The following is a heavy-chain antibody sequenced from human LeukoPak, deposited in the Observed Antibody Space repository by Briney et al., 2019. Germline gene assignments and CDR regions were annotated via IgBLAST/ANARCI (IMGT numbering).Heavy chain of an antibody. CDR2: ISYDGSNK. Sequence: PARSLTPSCPPSTFTSSTYAMQWARHAPNSGLGWEAVISYDGSNKYYADSVKGRFTISRDNSKNTLYLQMNSLRAEDTAVYYCARDALGRLRYARWIDWGQGTLVTVSS. V-gene: IGHV3-30-3*01. CDR1: TFTSSTYA. J-gene: IGHJ4*02. D-gene: IGHD3-9*01. CDR3: ARDALGRLRYARWID.